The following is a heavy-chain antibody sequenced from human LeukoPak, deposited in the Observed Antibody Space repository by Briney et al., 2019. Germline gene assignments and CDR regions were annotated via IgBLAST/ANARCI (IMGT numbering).Heavy chain of an antibody. CDR3: AKVTGDYYDTSGAFDY. CDR2: IWHDGSND. D-gene: IGHD3-22*01. J-gene: IGHJ4*02. Sequence: GGSLRLPCAASGFIFSSYGMHWVRQAPGKGLEWVARIWHDGSNDDYADSVKGRFTISRDNSKNTLYLQMNSLRAEDTAIYYCAKVTGDYYDTSGAFDYWGQGTLVTVSS. V-gene: IGHV3-33*06. CDR1: GFIFSSYG.